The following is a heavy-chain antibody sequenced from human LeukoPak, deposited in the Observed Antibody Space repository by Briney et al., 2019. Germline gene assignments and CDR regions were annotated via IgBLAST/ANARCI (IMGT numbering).Heavy chain of an antibody. D-gene: IGHD2-8*02. CDR2: IYYSGST. J-gene: IGHJ4*02. CDR3: ATSRLLLGNDY. V-gene: IGHV4-59*01. Sequence: PSETLSLTCTVFGGSIGYDYWSWIRQSPGKGLEWIGYIYYSGSTNYNPSLKSRVTISVDTSKNQFSLKLSSVTAADTAVYYCATSRLLLGNDYWGQGTLVTVSS. CDR1: GGSIGYDY.